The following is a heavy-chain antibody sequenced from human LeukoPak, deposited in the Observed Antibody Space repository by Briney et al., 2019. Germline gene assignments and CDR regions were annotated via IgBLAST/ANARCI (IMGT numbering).Heavy chain of an antibody. J-gene: IGHJ4*02. D-gene: IGHD3-22*01. CDR1: GFIFNSYG. V-gene: IGHV3-21*01. CDR2: ISSSSTYI. Sequence: GGSLRLSCAASGFIFNSYGMNWVRQAPGKGLEWVSSISSSSTYIYYADSVKGRFTISRDNAQNSLDLDMNSLRVEDTGVYYCAKDLEAGNFETSGPIEFRGQGILVSVSS. CDR3: AKDLEAGNFETSGPIEF.